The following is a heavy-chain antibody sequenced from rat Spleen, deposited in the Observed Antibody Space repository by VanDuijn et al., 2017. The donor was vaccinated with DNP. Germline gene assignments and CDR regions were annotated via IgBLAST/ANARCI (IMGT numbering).Heavy chain of an antibody. D-gene: IGHD1-11*01. Sequence: EVQLVESGGGLVQPERSLKISCVASEFTFRRSDVAWVRQAPTRGLEWVASISPSGDSTYSPDSVKGRFTISRDNAKNTLYLQMNSLRSEDTATYYCARGGRSYFDYWGQGVMVTVSS. CDR2: ISPSGDST. J-gene: IGHJ2*01. V-gene: IGHV5-19*01. CDR3: ARGGRSYFDY. CDR1: EFTFRRSD.